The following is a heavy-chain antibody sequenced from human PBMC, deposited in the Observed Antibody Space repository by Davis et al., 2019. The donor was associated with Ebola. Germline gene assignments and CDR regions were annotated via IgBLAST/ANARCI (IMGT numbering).Heavy chain of an antibody. J-gene: IGHJ5*02. CDR2: ISHGGVS. CDR1: AGSFSAYL. V-gene: IGHV4-34*01. D-gene: IGHD1-1*01. CDR3: ARTAKTSGSASGLEYTYFDP. Sequence: SETLSLTCAVYAGSFSAYLWSWIRQSPGKGLEWIGKISHGGVSDYNPSLKSRVIISVDPSKTQFSLRMNSLTAADAAIYYCARTAKTSGSASGLEYTYFDPWGQGTLVTVSS.